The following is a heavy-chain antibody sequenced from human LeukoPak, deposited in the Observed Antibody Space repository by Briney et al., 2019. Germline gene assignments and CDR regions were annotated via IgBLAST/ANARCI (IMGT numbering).Heavy chain of an antibody. CDR1: GYSISSGYY. Sequence: PSETLSLTCAVSGYSISSGYYWGWIRQPPGKGLEWIGSIYHSGSTYYNPSLKSRVTISVDTSKNQFSLKLSSVTAADTAVYYCARRQARDFWSGYPDSNWFDPWGQGTPVTVSS. CDR2: IYHSGST. J-gene: IGHJ5*02. CDR3: ARRQARDFWSGYPDSNWFDP. D-gene: IGHD3-3*01. V-gene: IGHV4-38-2*01.